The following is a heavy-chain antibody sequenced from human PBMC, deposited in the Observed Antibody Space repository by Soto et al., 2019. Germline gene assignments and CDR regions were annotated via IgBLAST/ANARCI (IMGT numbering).Heavy chain of an antibody. J-gene: IGHJ6*02. D-gene: IGHD5-18*01. V-gene: IGHV4-31*03. CDR3: ARDRLMATAGTARHYFGLDV. CDR2: IYFSGTT. Sequence: SETLSLTCTVSGGSISSGGYYWSWIRQYPGKGLDWIGYIYFSGTTYYNPSLKSRVTISLDTSKNQFSLKLSSVTAADTAVYYCARDRLMATAGTARHYFGLDVWGQGTTVTVSS. CDR1: GGSISSGGYY.